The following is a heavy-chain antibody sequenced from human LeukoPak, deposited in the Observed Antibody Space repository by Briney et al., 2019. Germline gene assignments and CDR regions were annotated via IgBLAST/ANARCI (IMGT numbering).Heavy chain of an antibody. D-gene: IGHD3-22*01. J-gene: IGHJ1*01. CDR1: GFTFSSYA. Sequence: GGSLRLSCAASGFTFSSYAMSWVRQAPGKGLEWVSAISGSGGSTYYADSVKGRFTISRDNSKNTLYLKMNSLRAEDTAVYYCAKDRPYYYDSSGYYSEYFQHWGQGTLVTVSS. CDR3: AKDRPYYYDSSGYYSEYFQH. CDR2: ISGSGGST. V-gene: IGHV3-23*01.